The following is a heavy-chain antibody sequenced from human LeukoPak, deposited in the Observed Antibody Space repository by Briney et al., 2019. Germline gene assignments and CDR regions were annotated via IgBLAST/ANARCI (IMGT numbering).Heavy chain of an antibody. Sequence: ASVKVSCKASGGTFSSYAISWVRQAPGQGLEWMGGIIPIFGTANYAQKFQGRVTITTDESTSTAYMELSSLRSEGTAVYYCAASVDGSSWYGDYWGQGTLVTVSS. CDR3: AASVDGSSWYGDY. D-gene: IGHD6-13*01. J-gene: IGHJ4*02. CDR1: GGTFSSYA. CDR2: IIPIFGTA. V-gene: IGHV1-69*05.